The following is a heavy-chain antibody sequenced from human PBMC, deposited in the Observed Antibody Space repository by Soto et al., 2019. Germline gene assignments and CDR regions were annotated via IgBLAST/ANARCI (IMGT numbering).Heavy chain of an antibody. D-gene: IGHD2-2*01. J-gene: IGHJ5*02. V-gene: IGHV3-11*01. CDR3: AREGGEDCSSTSCPHRFPTRNNWFDP. CDR2: ISSSGSTI. CDR1: GFTFSDYY. Sequence: GGSLRLSCAASGFTFSDYYMSWIRQAPGKGLEWVSYISSSGSTIYYADSVKGRFTISRDNAKNSLYLQMNSLRAEDTAVYYCAREGGEDCSSTSCPHRFPTRNNWFDPWGQGTLVTVSS.